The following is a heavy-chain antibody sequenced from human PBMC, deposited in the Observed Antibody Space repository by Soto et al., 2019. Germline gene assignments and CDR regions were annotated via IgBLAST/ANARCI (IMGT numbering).Heavy chain of an antibody. CDR3: AHKGGRGAAMDV. Sequence: QITVKESGPTLVKPTQTLTLTCTFSGFSVSTNGEVVAWIRQPPGMALEWLALIYWDGDERYSPFLQSRVTITKDTSKNQVVLTMTNMDPLDTATYYCAHKGGRGAAMDVWGQGTTVTVSS. V-gene: IGHV2-5*02. CDR2: IYWDGDE. D-gene: IGHD2-15*01. J-gene: IGHJ6*02. CDR1: GFSVSTNGEV.